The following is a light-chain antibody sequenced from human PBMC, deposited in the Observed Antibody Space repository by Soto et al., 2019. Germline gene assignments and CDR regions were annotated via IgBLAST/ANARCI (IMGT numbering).Light chain of an antibody. CDR1: QVIGND. Sequence: IQMTQSPSSLSASVGDRVTISCRASQVIGNDLAWYQQKPGKAPRLLIFAASNLQSGVPSRFSGSGSGTEFTLTISSLQPDDFGTYYCQEYNSYTGTFGPGTKVDIK. CDR2: AAS. V-gene: IGKV1-17*01. J-gene: IGKJ1*01. CDR3: QEYNSYTGT.